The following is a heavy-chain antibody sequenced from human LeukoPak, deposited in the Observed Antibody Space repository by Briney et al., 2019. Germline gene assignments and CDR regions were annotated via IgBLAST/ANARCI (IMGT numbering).Heavy chain of an antibody. CDR1: GYIFTGYY. Sequence: ASVKVSCKASGYIFTGYYMHWVRRAPGQGLEWMGWINPNSGGTNYAQKFQGRVTMTRDTSISTAYMELSRLRSDDTAVYYCASQLLTGYMPDYWGQGTLVTVSS. J-gene: IGHJ4*02. D-gene: IGHD3-9*01. V-gene: IGHV1-2*02. CDR2: INPNSGGT. CDR3: ASQLLTGYMPDY.